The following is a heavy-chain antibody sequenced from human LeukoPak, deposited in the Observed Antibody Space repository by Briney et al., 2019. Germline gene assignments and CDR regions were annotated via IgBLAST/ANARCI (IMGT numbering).Heavy chain of an antibody. J-gene: IGHJ4*02. V-gene: IGHV3-48*01. Sequence: GGSLRLSCAASGFTFSSYSMSWVRQAPGKGLEWVSYISSSSSTIYYADSVKGRFTISRDNAKNSLYLQMNSLRAEDTAVYYCAREAGVLDGDHAMYYFDYWGQGTLVTVSS. CDR3: AREAGVLDGDHAMYYFDY. D-gene: IGHD4-17*01. CDR1: GFTFSSYS. CDR2: ISSSSSTI.